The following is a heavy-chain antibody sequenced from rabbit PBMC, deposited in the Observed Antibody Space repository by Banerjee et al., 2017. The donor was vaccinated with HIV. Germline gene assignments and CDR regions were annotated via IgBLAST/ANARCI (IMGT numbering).Heavy chain of an antibody. D-gene: IGHD6-1*01. J-gene: IGHJ4*01. CDR1: GFSFSSSYY. Sequence: QSLEESGGDLVKPGTSLTLTCTASGFSFSSSYYMCWVRQAPGKGLEWIACIYAGSSGSTYYASWAKGRFTISKTSSTTVTLQVTSLTAADTATYFCARAYADGGGYAHYFNLWGPGTLVTVS. CDR2: IYAGSSGST. V-gene: IGHV1S40*01. CDR3: ARAYADGGGYAHYFNL.